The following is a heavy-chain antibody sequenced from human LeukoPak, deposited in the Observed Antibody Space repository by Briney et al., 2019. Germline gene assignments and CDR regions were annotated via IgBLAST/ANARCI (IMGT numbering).Heavy chain of an antibody. CDR3: ARRYCSSTSCFSHNWFDP. J-gene: IGHJ5*02. CDR1: GYSFTSYW. D-gene: IGHD2-2*01. V-gene: IGHV5-51*01. Sequence: GESLKISCKGSGYSFTSYWIGWVRQMPGKGLEWMGIIYPGDSDTRYSPSFQGQVTISADKSISTAYLQWSSLKASDTAMYYCARRYCSSTSCFSHNWFDPWGQGTLVTVSS. CDR2: IYPGDSDT.